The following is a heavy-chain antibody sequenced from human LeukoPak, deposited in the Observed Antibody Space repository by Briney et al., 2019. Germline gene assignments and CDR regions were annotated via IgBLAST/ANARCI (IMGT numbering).Heavy chain of an antibody. Sequence: GGSLRLSCAASGFTFSDYVMSWVRQAPGKGLEWVSGISGSDGTTYYADSVKGRFTISRDNAKNSLYLQMNSLRAEDTAVYYCAELGITMIGGVWGKGTTVAISS. D-gene: IGHD3-10*02. CDR2: ISGSDGTT. CDR3: AELGITMIGGV. CDR1: GFTFSDYV. J-gene: IGHJ6*04. V-gene: IGHV3-23*01.